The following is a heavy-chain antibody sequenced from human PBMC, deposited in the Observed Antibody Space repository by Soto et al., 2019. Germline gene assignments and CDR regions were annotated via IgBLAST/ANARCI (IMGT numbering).Heavy chain of an antibody. V-gene: IGHV3-23*01. Sequence: GGSLRLSCAASGFTFSSYAMSWVRQAPGKGLEWVSAISGSGGSTYYADSVKGRFTISRDNSKNTLYLQMNSLRAEDTAVYYCARNRYYDSSGLASPPYYFDYWGQETLVTVSS. J-gene: IGHJ4*02. CDR2: ISGSGGST. CDR3: ARNRYYDSSGLASPPYYFDY. CDR1: GFTFSSYA. D-gene: IGHD3-22*01.